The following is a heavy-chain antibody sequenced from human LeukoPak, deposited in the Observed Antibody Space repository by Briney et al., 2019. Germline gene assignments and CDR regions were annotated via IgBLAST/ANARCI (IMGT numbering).Heavy chain of an antibody. D-gene: IGHD3-22*01. CDR3: TRESIAYFYMDV. Sequence: SETLSLTCTVSGGSISSYYWSWIRQPAGKGLEWIGRIYTSGSTNYNPSLKSRVTMSVDTSKNQFSLKLSSVTAADTAVYYCTRESIAYFYMDVWGKGTTVTISS. CDR1: GGSISSYY. CDR2: IYTSGST. J-gene: IGHJ6*03. V-gene: IGHV4-4*07.